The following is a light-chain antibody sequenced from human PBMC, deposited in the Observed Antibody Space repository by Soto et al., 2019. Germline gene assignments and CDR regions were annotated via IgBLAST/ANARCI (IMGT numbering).Light chain of an antibody. CDR1: LGIGNY. Sequence: DIQMTQSPSSLSTSVGDRVTITCRASLGIGNYLAWYQQRPGKVPKLLIYAASTLQSGVPSRFSGSGSGPDFTLTISSLQPEDVATYYCQKYDHAPLTFGGGTKVEIK. V-gene: IGKV1-27*01. J-gene: IGKJ4*01. CDR3: QKYDHAPLT. CDR2: AAS.